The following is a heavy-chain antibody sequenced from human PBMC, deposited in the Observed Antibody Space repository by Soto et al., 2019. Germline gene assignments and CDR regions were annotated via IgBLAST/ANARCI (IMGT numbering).Heavy chain of an antibody. Sequence: EVQLLESGGGLVQPGGSLRLSCAASGFTFSSYAMSWVRQAPGKGLEWVSAISGSGVSTYYADSVKGRFTISRDNSKNTLYLQMNSRRAEDTAVYYCAKDSGYSYGYDAFDIWGQGTMVTVSS. J-gene: IGHJ3*02. D-gene: IGHD5-18*01. CDR3: AKDSGYSYGYDAFDI. CDR2: ISGSGVST. CDR1: GFTFSSYA. V-gene: IGHV3-23*01.